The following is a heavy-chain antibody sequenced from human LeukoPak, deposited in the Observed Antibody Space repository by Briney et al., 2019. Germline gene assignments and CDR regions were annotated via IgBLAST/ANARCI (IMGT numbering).Heavy chain of an antibody. V-gene: IGHV4-61*05. CDR3: ASSQLVREGEVDY. D-gene: IGHD6-13*01. J-gene: IGHJ4*02. Sequence: SETLSLTCTVSGGSISSSSYYWGWIRQPPGKGLEWIGYIYYSGSTNYNPSLKSRVTISVDTSKNQFSLKLSSVTAADTAVYYCASSQLVREGEVDYWGQGTLVTVSS. CDR2: IYYSGST. CDR1: GGSISSSSYY.